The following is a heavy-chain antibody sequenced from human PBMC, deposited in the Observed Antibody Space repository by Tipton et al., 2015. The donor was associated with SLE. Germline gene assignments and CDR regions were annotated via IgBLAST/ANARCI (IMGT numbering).Heavy chain of an antibody. J-gene: IGHJ5*02. V-gene: IGHV4-34*12. CDR3: ARVQAYEGFDP. D-gene: IGHD3-16*01. CDR2: VFRGGST. Sequence: TLSLTCSVYGDSLSGQYWSWIRQPPGKGLEWIGEVFRGGSTNYSPSLESRVTITVDMSKNQSSLKLGSVTAADTAVYYCARVQAYEGFDPWGQGTLVTVSS. CDR1: GDSLSGQY.